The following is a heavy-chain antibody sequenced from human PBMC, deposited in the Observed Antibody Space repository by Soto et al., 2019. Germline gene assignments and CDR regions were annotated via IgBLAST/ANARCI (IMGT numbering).Heavy chain of an antibody. V-gene: IGHV4-59*01. CDR2: IYYSGST. J-gene: IGHJ6*03. Sequence: SETLSLTCTVSGGSISSYYWSWIRQPPGKGLEWIGYIYYSGSTNYNPSLKSRVTISVDTSKNQFSLKLSSVTAADTAVYYCARVGSSGWYDYYYYYMDVWGKGTTVTVSS. CDR3: ARVGSSGWYDYYYYYMDV. D-gene: IGHD6-19*01. CDR1: GGSISSYY.